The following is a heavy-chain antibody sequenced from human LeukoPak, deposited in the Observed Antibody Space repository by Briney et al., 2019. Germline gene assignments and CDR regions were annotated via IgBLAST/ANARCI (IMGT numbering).Heavy chain of an antibody. CDR3: ARDYGGSSPFDY. Sequence: GGSLRLSCAASGFTFSSYGMHWVRQAPGKGLEWVAVISYDGSNKYYADSVKGRFTISRDNAKNSLYLHMNSLRAEDTAVYYCARDYGGSSPFDYWGQGTLVTVSS. V-gene: IGHV3-30*03. J-gene: IGHJ4*02. CDR2: ISYDGSNK. CDR1: GFTFSSYG. D-gene: IGHD4-23*01.